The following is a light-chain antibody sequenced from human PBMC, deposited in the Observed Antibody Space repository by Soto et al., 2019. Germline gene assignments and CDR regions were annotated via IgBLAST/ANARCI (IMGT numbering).Light chain of an antibody. J-gene: IGKJ2*01. V-gene: IGKV1-5*03. Sequence: DIQMTQSPSTLSASVGDRVTITCRASQTLSSYLAWYQQKPGKAPKVLLYKASSLKSGVPSRFSGSGSRTDFTLTISSLQPDDFATYYCQQYNNYPYTFGQGTKLEIK. CDR2: KAS. CDR1: QTLSSY. CDR3: QQYNNYPYT.